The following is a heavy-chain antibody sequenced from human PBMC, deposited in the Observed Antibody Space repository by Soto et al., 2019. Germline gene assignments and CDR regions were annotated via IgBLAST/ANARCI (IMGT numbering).Heavy chain of an antibody. CDR2: ISGSGGST. CDR1: GFTFSSYA. V-gene: IGHV3-23*01. D-gene: IGHD3-3*01. CDR3: AKDDFWSGNPYYYYGMDV. Sequence: EVQLLESGGGLVQPGGSLRLSCAASGFTFSSYAMSWVRQAPGKGLEWVSAISGSGGSTYYADSVKGRFTISRDNSKNTLYLKMNSLRAEDTAVYYCAKDDFWSGNPYYYYGMDVWGQGTTVTVSS. J-gene: IGHJ6*02.